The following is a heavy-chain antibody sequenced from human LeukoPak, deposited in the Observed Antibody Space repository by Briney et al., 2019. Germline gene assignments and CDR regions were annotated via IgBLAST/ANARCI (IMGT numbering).Heavy chain of an antibody. V-gene: IGHV3-7*01. D-gene: IGHD3-22*01. CDR2: IKQDGSEK. CDR3: ARDHYYDSSGYQD. J-gene: IGHJ4*02. Sequence: GGSLRLSCAASGFTFSSYWMSWVRQAPGKGLEWVANIKQDGSEKYYVDSVKGRFTISRDNAKNSLYLQMNSLRAEDTAVYYCARDHYYDSSGYQDWGQGTLVTVSS. CDR1: GFTFSSYW.